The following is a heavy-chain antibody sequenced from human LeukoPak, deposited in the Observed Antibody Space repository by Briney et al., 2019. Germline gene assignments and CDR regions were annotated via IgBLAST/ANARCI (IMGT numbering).Heavy chain of an antibody. J-gene: IGHJ4*02. D-gene: IGHD3-10*01. CDR3: ASGQYYYGSGRPRGYFDY. V-gene: IGHV5-51*01. CDR1: GYSFTSYW. CDR2: IYPGDSDT. Sequence: GESLKISCKGSGYSFTSYWIGWVRQMPGKGLEWMGIIYPGDSDTRYSPSFQGQVTISADKSISTAYLQWSSLKASDTATYYCASGQYYYGSGRPRGYFDYWGQGSLVTVSS.